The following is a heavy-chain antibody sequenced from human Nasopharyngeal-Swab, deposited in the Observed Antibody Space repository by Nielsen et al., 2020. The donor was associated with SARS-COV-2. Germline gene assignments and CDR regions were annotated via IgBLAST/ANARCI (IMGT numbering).Heavy chain of an antibody. J-gene: IGHJ4*02. CDR1: GFTFSSYG. Sequence: GESLKISCAASGFTFSSYGMHWVRQAPGKGLEWAAVISYDGSNKYYADSVKGRFTISRDNSKNTLYLQMNSLRAEDTAVYYCAKEGIYDFWSGPQGPFDYWGQGTLVTVSS. D-gene: IGHD3-3*01. V-gene: IGHV3-30*18. CDR3: AKEGIYDFWSGPQGPFDY. CDR2: ISYDGSNK.